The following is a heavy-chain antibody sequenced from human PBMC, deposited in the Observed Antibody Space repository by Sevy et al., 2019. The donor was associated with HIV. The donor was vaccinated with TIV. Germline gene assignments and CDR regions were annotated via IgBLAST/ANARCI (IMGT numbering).Heavy chain of an antibody. CDR2: IYYSGST. J-gene: IGHJ6*03. V-gene: IGHV4-59*01. D-gene: IGHD3-10*01. CDR1: GGSISSYY. CDR3: ARVRGRSRGYYYGSGSYADYYYYIDV. Sequence: SETLSLTCTVSGGSISSYYWSWIRQPPGKGLEWIGYIYYSGSTNYNPSLKSRVTISVDTSKNQFSLKLSSVTAADTAVYYCARVRGRSRGYYYGSGSYADYYYYIDVWGKGTTVTVSS.